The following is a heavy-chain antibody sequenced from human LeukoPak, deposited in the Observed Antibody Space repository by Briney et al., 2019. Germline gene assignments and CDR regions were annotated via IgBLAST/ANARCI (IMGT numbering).Heavy chain of an antibody. D-gene: IGHD3-22*01. J-gene: IGHJ4*02. CDR2: ISGSGGST. Sequence: GGSLRPSCAASGFTFSSYAMSWVRQAPGKGLEGVSAISGSGGSTNYADSVKGRFTISRDNSKNTLYLQMNSLRAEDTAVYYCAKDRPVQRRYYYDSSGYPFDYWGQGTLVTVSS. CDR3: AKDRPVQRRYYYDSSGYPFDY. V-gene: IGHV3-23*01. CDR1: GFTFSSYA.